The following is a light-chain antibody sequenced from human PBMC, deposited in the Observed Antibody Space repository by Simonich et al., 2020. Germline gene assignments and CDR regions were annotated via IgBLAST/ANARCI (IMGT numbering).Light chain of an antibody. CDR3: QQYNSYSWT. CDR2: KAY. CDR1: QSISSW. Sequence: DIQMTQSPSTLSASVGDRVTITCRASQSISSWLSWYPQKPGKAPKLLIYKAYSLESGVPERFSGSGSGTEFTLTISSLQPDDFATDYCQQYNSYSWTFGQGTKVEIK. V-gene: IGKV1-5*03. J-gene: IGKJ1*01.